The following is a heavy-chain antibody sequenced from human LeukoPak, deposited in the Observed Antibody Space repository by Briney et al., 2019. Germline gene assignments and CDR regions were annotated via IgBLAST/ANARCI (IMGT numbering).Heavy chain of an antibody. CDR2: IATDGTGT. V-gene: IGHV3-74*01. CDR3: ARDLAATNWFDP. Sequence: GGSLRLSCAASGLTFSSYSMNWVRQAPGKGLEWVSRIATDGTGTNYADSVKGRFTISRDNAKNTLYLQMSSLRAEDTAVYFCARDLAATNWFDPWGQGTLVTVSS. CDR1: GLTFSSYS. D-gene: IGHD6-25*01. J-gene: IGHJ5*02.